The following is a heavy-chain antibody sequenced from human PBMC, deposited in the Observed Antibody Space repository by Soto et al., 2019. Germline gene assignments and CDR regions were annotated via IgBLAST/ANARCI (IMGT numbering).Heavy chain of an antibody. J-gene: IGHJ2*01. D-gene: IGHD3-10*01. CDR1: GFTLISYA. V-gene: IGHV3-23*01. CDR2: ISGGGDAT. CDR3: ARKVPGSTTRPDYWYFDP. Sequence: EVQLLESGGGLVQPGGSLRLSCAASGFTLISYAMNWVRQAPGKGLQWVSAISGGGDATFYADSVKGRFTISRDNSRNTVTLQMNSRGADDTAVYYCARKVPGSTTRPDYWYFDPWGRGTLVTVSS.